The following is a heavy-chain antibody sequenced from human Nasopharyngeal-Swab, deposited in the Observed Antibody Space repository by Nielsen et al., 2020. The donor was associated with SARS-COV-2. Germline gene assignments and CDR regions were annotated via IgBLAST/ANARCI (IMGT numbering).Heavy chain of an antibody. CDR2: INSDGSST. V-gene: IGHV3-74*01. CDR3: ARPGSSGSYDAFDI. CDR1: GFTFSSYW. Sequence: GESLKISCAASGFTFSSYWMHWVRQAPGKGLVWVSRINSDGSSTRDADSVKGRFTISRDNAKNTLYLQTNNLRAEDTAVYYCARPGSSGSYDAFDIWGQGTMVTVSS. J-gene: IGHJ3*02. D-gene: IGHD6-19*01.